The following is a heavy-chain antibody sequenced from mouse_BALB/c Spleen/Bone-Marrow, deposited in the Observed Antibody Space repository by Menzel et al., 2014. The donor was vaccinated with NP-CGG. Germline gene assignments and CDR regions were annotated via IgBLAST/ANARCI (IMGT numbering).Heavy chain of an antibody. D-gene: IGHD2-14*01. Sequence: VQLKQSGPELVKPGASVKISCKASGYTFTDYNMHWVKQSHGKSLEWIGYIYPYSSDTGYNQKFKSKATLTVDNSSSTAYMELRSLTSEDSAVYYCARRWDYRYWFAYWGQGTLVTVSA. CDR1: GYTFTDYN. CDR3: ARRWDYRYWFAY. CDR2: IYPYSSDT. V-gene: IGHV1S29*02. J-gene: IGHJ3*01.